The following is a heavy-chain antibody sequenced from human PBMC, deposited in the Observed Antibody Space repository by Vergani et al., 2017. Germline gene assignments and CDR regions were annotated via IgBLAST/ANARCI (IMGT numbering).Heavy chain of an antibody. Sequence: QEQLVQSGSELKKPGASVKVSCKASGYIFNNYAIHWVRQAPGQGLEWMGWINPTTGNPTYARAFTGRFVFSLDTSISTAYLQIGSLKAEDTAVYFCARANRGRLAVGATDSWGQGTLLTVSS. D-gene: IGHD6-19*01. CDR1: GYIFNNYA. V-gene: IGHV7-4-1*01. CDR3: ARANRGRLAVGATDS. J-gene: IGHJ4*02. CDR2: INPTTGNP.